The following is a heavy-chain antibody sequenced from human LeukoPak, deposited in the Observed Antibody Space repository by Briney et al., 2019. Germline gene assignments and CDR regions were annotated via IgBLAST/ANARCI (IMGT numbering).Heavy chain of an antibody. CDR1: GFTFSSYA. D-gene: IGHD2-2*01. V-gene: IGHV3-64*01. CDR2: ISTNGGST. J-gene: IGHJ4*02. Sequence: PGGSLRLFCAASGFTFSSYAMHWVRQAPGKGLEYVSAISTNGGSTYYANSVEGRFTISRDNSKNTLCLQMGSVRAEDMAVYYCARWGSTSCYDYWGQGTLVTVSS. CDR3: ARWGSTSCYDY.